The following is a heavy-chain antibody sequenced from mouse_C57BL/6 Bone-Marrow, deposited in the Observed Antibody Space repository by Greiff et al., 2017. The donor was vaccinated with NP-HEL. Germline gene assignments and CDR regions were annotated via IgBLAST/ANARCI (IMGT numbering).Heavy chain of an antibody. D-gene: IGHD1-1*01. V-gene: IGHV1-81*01. CDR2: IYPRSGNT. J-gene: IGHJ4*01. CDR3: ARWDFYYGSTDYAMDY. CDR1: GYTFTSYG. Sequence: QVQLQQSGAELARPGASVKLSCKASGYTFTSYGISWVKQRTGQGLEWIGEIYPRSGNTYYNEKFKGKATLTADKSSSTAYMELRSLTSEDSAVYFCARWDFYYGSTDYAMDYWGQGTSVTVSS.